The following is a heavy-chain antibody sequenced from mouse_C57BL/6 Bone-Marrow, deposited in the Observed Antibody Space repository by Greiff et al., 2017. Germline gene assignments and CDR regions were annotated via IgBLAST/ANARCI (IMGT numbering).Heavy chain of an antibody. CDR3: TREDGYYPFDY. CDR2: ISSGGDYI. D-gene: IGHD2-3*01. Sequence: SGEGLVKPGGSLKLSCAASGFTFSSYAMSWVRQTPEKRLEWVAYISSGGDYIYYADTVKGRFTISRDNARNTLYLQMSSLKSEDTAMYYCTREDGYYPFDYWGQGTTLTVSS. J-gene: IGHJ2*01. CDR1: GFTFSSYA. V-gene: IGHV5-9-1*02.